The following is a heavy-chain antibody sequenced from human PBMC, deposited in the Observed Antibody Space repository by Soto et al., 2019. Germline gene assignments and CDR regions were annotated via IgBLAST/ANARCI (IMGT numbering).Heavy chain of an antibody. CDR2: INPNSGGT. D-gene: IGHD1-7*01. J-gene: IGHJ4*02. CDR3: ARDGVSSTEYTWNYGTYFDY. Sequence: ASVKVSCKASGYTFTGYYMHWVRQAPGQGLEWMGWINPNSGGTNYAQKFQGWVTMTTDTSTSTAYMELRSLRSDDTAVYYCARDGVSSTEYTWNYGTYFDYWGQGP. V-gene: IGHV1-2*04. CDR1: GYTFTGYY.